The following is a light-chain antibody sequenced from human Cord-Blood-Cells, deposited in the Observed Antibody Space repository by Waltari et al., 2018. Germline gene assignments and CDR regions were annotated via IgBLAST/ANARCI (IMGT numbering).Light chain of an antibody. Sequence: EIVLPQSPATLSLSPGERATLSCRASQSVSSYLAWYQQKPGKAPRLLIYDASNRATGIPARFSGSGSGTDFTLTISSLEPEDFAVYYCQQRSNWPPGLTFGGGTKVEIK. J-gene: IGKJ4*01. CDR3: QQRSNWPPGLT. V-gene: IGKV3-11*01. CDR2: DAS. CDR1: QSVSSY.